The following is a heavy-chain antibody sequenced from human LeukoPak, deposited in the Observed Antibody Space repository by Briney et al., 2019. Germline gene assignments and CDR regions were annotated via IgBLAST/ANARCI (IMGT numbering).Heavy chain of an antibody. Sequence: PGGSLRLSCAASGFTFSGYTINWVRQAPGKGLEWVSSISSSSSYIYYADSVKGRFTISRHNAKNSLYLHMNSLRVEDTAVYYCARSILGYCSGTSCSHNWFDPWGQGTLVTVSS. CDR2: ISSSSSYI. D-gene: IGHD2-2*01. J-gene: IGHJ5*02. CDR3: ARSILGYCSGTSCSHNWFDP. CDR1: GFTFSGYT. V-gene: IGHV3-21*01.